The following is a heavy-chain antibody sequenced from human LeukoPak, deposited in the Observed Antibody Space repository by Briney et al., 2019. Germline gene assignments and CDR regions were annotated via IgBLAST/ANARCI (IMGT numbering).Heavy chain of an antibody. CDR2: INHSGST. D-gene: IGHD3-9*01. J-gene: IGHJ4*02. CDR1: GGSFSGYY. CDR3: ARVDFDWLYFDY. Sequence: PSETLSLTCAVYGGSFSGYYWSWIRQPPGKGLEWIGEINHSGSTNYNPSLKSRVTISVDTSENQFSLKLSSVTAADTAVYYCARVDFDWLYFDYWGQGTLVTVSS. V-gene: IGHV4-34*01.